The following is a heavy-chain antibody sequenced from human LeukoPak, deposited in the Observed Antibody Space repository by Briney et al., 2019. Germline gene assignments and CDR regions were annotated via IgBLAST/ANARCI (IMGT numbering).Heavy chain of an antibody. CDR2: ISAYNGNT. D-gene: IGHD3-22*01. V-gene: IGHV1-18*01. CDR3: ARGGRDYYDSSGYYPFDY. Sequence: ASVKLSCKASGYTFTSYGISWVRQAPGQGLEWMGWISAYNGNTNYAQKLQGRVTMTTDTSTSTAYMELRSLRSDDTAVYYCARGGRDYYDSSGYYPFDYWGQGTLVTVSS. J-gene: IGHJ4*02. CDR1: GYTFTSYG.